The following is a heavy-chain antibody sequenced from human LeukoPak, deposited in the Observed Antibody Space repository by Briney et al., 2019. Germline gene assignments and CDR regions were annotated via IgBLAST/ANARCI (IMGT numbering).Heavy chain of an antibody. J-gene: IGHJ3*02. CDR2: IKQDGSEK. Sequence: GGSLRLSCAASGFTFSSYWMSWVRQAPGKGLEWVANIKQDGSEKYYVDSVKGRFTISRDNARNSLYLQMSRLRAEDTAVYYCARAQGYSNAFDIWGKGTMVTVSS. CDR3: ARAQGYSNAFDI. D-gene: IGHD5-18*01. V-gene: IGHV3-7*01. CDR1: GFTFSSYW.